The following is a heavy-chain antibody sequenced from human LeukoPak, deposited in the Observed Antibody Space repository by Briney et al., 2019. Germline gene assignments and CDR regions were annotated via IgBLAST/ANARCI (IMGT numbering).Heavy chain of an antibody. CDR1: GGSFTTYY. CDR2: IDHNGYT. Sequence: SETLSLTCAVYGGSFTTYYLNWIRQPPGKGLEWIGEIDHNGYTQYNPSLKSRVTISVDTSMNQFSLRLNSVTAADAAMYFCASRTYGDYMSYWGQGTLVTVSS. D-gene: IGHD4-17*01. J-gene: IGHJ4*02. CDR3: ASRTYGDYMSY. V-gene: IGHV4-34*01.